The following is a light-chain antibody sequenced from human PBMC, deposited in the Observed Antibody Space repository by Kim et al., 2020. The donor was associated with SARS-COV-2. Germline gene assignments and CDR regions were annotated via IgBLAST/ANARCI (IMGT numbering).Light chain of an antibody. V-gene: IGKV3-15*01. CDR2: GAS. CDR3: QQYSNWPVT. Sequence: SVSPGERATHSCRASQSISNNLAWYQQKPGQAPRLLIYGASARATGLPARFSGSGSGTEFTLTISSLQSEDFAVYYCQQYSNWPVTFGGGTKLEI. CDR1: QSISNN. J-gene: IGKJ4*01.